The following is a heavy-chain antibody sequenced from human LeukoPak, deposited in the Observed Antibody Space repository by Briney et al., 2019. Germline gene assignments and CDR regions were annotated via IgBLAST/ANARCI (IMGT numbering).Heavy chain of an antibody. CDR1: GYTFTRYG. Sequence: ASVKVSCKASGYTFTRYGISWVRQAPGQGLEWMGWISAYNGNTNYAQKLQGRVTMTTDTSTSTAYMELRSLRSDDTAVYYCARNHPVYDSSGPYYYYMDVWGKGTTVTVSS. V-gene: IGHV1-18*01. CDR3: ARNHPVYDSSGPYYYYMDV. CDR2: ISAYNGNT. D-gene: IGHD3-22*01. J-gene: IGHJ6*03.